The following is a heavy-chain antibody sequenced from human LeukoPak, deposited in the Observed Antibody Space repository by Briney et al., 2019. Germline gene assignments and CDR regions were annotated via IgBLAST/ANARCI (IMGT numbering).Heavy chain of an antibody. CDR2: IIPIFGTA. V-gene: IGHV1-69*01. J-gene: IGHJ5*02. D-gene: IGHD2-2*01. CDR3: ARDPYCSSTSCPGSWFDP. CDR1: GGTFSSYA. Sequence: SVKVSCKASGGTFSSYAISWVRQAPGQGLEWMGGIIPIFGTANYAQKFQGRVTITADESTSTAYMGLSSLRSEDTAVYYCARDPYCSSTSCPGSWFDPWGQGTLVTVSS.